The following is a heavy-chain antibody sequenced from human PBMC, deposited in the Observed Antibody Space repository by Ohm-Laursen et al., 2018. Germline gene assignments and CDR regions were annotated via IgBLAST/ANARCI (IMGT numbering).Heavy chain of an antibody. J-gene: IGHJ6*02. Sequence: ASVKVSCKASGYTFTNYGISGVRQAPGQGLEWMGWISAYNGNTKYAQKLQGRVTMTTDAFTTTVYMDLRSLRSDNTAVYYCARVVAVTGYGMDVWGQGTTVTVSS. CDR2: ISAYNGNT. D-gene: IGHD4-11*01. CDR3: ARVVAVTGYGMDV. CDR1: GYTFTNYG. V-gene: IGHV1-18*01.